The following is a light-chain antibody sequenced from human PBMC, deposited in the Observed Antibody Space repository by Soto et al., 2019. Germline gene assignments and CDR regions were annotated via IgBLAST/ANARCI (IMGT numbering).Light chain of an antibody. CDR2: EVS. Sequence: QSALTQPASVSGSPGQSITISCTGTSGDVDAFDYVSWYQQHPGKAPKLMIFEVSDRPSEVSDRFSGSKSGSTASLTISGLQAEDEADYFCTSFTSSSTQVFGTGTKLTVL. CDR3: TSFTSSSTQV. V-gene: IGLV2-14*01. CDR1: SGDVDAFDY. J-gene: IGLJ1*01.